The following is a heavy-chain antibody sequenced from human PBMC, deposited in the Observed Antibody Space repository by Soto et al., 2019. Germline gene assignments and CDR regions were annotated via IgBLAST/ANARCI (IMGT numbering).Heavy chain of an antibody. V-gene: IGHV3-21*01. CDR3: ARVAIYCRRAGCSSV. CDR1: VFTFRNYA. Sequence: GGSLRLSCAASVFTFRNYAMNCVRHSPGKWLEWLSSISSDGSYIYYADSLMGRFTISRDNARNSLSLQMNGLRVEDTATYYCARVAIYCRRAGCSSVWGQGTVVTVSS. CDR2: ISSDGSYI. D-gene: IGHD2-15*01. J-gene: IGHJ4*02.